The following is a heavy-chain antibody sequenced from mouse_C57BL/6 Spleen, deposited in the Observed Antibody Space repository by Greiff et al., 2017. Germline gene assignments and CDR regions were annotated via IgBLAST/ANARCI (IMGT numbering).Heavy chain of an antibody. J-gene: IGHJ2*01. CDR1: GYTFTDYY. CDR2: INPNNGGT. V-gene: IGHV1-26*01. CDR3: ARMSENY. Sequence: VQLQQSGPELVKPGASVKISCKASGYTFTDYYMNWVKQSHGKSLEWIGDINPNNGGTSYNQKFKGKATLTVDKSSSTAYMELRSLTSEDSAVYYCARMSENYWGQGTTLRVSS.